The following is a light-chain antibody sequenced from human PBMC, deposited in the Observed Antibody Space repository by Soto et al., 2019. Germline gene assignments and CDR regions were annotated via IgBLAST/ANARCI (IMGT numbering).Light chain of an antibody. Sequence: QSALTQPASVSGSPGQSISISCTGTSSDVGTYNYVSWYQHHPGNAPKLMIFEVSNRPPGVSNRFSGSKSGNTASLTISGLQAEDEADYYCSSYTPSGIYVFGIGTKLTVL. CDR2: EVS. V-gene: IGLV2-14*01. CDR1: SSDVGTYNY. CDR3: SSYTPSGIYV. J-gene: IGLJ1*01.